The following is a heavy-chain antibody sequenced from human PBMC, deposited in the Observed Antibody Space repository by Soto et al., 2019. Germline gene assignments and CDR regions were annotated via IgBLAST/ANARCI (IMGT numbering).Heavy chain of an antibody. CDR3: ARDKDRPQIGGNYYYALDV. J-gene: IGHJ6*02. V-gene: IGHV1-69*12. CDR1: GVTFGNSA. CDR2: ISPSCPTP. Sequence: QVQLVQSGAEVKKPGSSVTVSCKASGVTFGNSAISWVRQALGQGLEWMGGISPSCPTPDYAQKYQGRVTISADESTGTAYMELTSLRSEDTAVYYCARDKDRPQIGGNYYYALDVWGQGTTVTVSS.